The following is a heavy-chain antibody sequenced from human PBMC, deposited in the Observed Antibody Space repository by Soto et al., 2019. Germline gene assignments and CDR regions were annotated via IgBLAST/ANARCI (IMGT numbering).Heavy chain of an antibody. D-gene: IGHD2-15*01. Sequence: GASVKVSCKASGGTFSSYAISWVRQATGQGLEWMGGIIPIFGTANYAQKFQGRVTITADESTSTAYMELSSLRSEDTAVYYCARDNFYCSGGSCYFRPDYGMDVWGQGTTVTVSS. J-gene: IGHJ6*02. CDR3: ARDNFYCSGGSCYFRPDYGMDV. CDR1: GGTFSSYA. CDR2: IIPIFGTA. V-gene: IGHV1-69*13.